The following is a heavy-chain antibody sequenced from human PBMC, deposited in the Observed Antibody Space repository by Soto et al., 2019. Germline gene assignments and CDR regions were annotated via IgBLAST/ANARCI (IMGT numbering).Heavy chain of an antibody. CDR2: ISIISSYT. CDR1: GFTFSDYY. D-gene: IGHD3-9*01. J-gene: IGHJ3*02. CDR3: ARDADILTGSDAFDI. Sequence: GSLRLSCAASGFTFSDYYMSWIRQAPGKGLEWVSYISIISSYTNYADSVKGRFTISRDNAENSLYLQMNSLRVEDTAVYYCARDADILTGSDAFDIWGQGTMVTVSS. V-gene: IGHV3-11*05.